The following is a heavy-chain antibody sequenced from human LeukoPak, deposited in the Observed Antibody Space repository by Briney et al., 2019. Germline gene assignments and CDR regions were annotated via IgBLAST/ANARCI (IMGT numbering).Heavy chain of an antibody. D-gene: IGHD1-26*01. J-gene: IGHJ4*02. CDR2: ISPIFGTA. CDR3: ATLEVGAKSPRLDY. Sequence: ASVKVSCKASGYTFTSYAISWVRQAPGQGLEWMGGISPIFGTANYAQKFQGRVTITADESTSTAYMELSSLRSEDTAVYYCATLEVGAKSPRLDYWGQGTLVTVSS. V-gene: IGHV1-69*13. CDR1: GYTFTSYA.